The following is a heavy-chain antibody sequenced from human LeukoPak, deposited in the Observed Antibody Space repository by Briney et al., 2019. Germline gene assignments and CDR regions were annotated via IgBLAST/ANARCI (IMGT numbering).Heavy chain of an antibody. CDR3: ATDLFLLGGAFDI. V-gene: IGHV1-24*01. CDR1: GYTLTELS. Sequence: GASVKVSCKVSGYTLTELSMHWVRQAPGKGLEWMGGFDPENGETIYAQKFQGRVTMTEDTSTDTAYMELSSLRSEDTAVYYCATDLFLLGGAFDIWGQGTMVTVSS. J-gene: IGHJ3*02. CDR2: FDPENGET. D-gene: IGHD3-16*01.